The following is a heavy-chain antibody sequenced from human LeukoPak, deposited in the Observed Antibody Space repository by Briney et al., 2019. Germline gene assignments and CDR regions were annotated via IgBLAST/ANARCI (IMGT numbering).Heavy chain of an antibody. CDR3: AKDSVVPDYSMDV. CDR1: GFTFSSYA. CDR2: ISGSGGST. D-gene: IGHD2-2*01. J-gene: IGHJ6*02. Sequence: PGGSLRLSCAASGFTFSSYAMSWVRQAPGKRLEWVSAISGSGGSTYYADSVKGRFTISRDNSKNTLYLQMNSLRAEDTAVYYCAKDSVVPDYSMDVWGQGTTVTVSS. V-gene: IGHV3-23*01.